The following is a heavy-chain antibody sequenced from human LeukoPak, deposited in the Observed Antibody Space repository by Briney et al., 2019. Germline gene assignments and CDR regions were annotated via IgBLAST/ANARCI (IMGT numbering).Heavy chain of an antibody. Sequence: GGSLRLSCAASGFIVSSNYMSWVRQAPGEGLEWVSVIYSAGSTYYADSVKGRFTMSRDDSKNTVYLQMNSLRVEDTAVYYCARVDRNSSGYRYWGQGTLVTVSS. CDR2: IYSAGST. CDR3: ARVDRNSSGYRY. J-gene: IGHJ4*02. D-gene: IGHD6-13*01. V-gene: IGHV3-53*01. CDR1: GFIVSSNY.